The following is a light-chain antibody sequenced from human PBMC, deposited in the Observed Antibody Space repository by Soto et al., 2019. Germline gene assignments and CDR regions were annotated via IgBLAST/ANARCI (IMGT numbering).Light chain of an antibody. CDR3: QQYYSTPS. V-gene: IGKV4-1*01. CDR2: WAS. Sequence: DIVMTQSPDSLAVSLGERATINCKSSQSVLYSSNNKNYLAWYQQKIGQPPKLLIYWASTREPGVPDRFSGSGSGTDFTLTISSLQAEDVAVYYCQQYYSTPSFGPGTKVDIK. CDR1: QSVLYSSNNKNY. J-gene: IGKJ3*01.